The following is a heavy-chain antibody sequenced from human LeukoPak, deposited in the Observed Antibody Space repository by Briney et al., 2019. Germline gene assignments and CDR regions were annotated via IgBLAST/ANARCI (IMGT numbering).Heavy chain of an antibody. V-gene: IGHV4-39*01. CDR2: IYYSGST. J-gene: IGHJ4*02. D-gene: IGHD4-23*01. CDR1: GGSISSSSHY. Sequence: PSETLSLTCTVSGGSISSSSHYWGWIRQPPGKGLEWIGSIYYSGSTQYNPSLKSRVTISVDTSKNQFSLKLSSVTAADTAVYYCGRSPYYGGNVYYFDYWGQGTLVTVSS. CDR3: GRSPYYGGNVYYFDY.